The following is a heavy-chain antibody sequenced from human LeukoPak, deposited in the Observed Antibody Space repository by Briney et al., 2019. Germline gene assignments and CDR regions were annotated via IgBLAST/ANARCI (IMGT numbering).Heavy chain of an antibody. Sequence: GGSLRLSCTASGFTFGDYAMSWFRQASGKGLEGVGFIRSKAYGGTTEYAASVKGRFTISRDDSKSIAYLQMNSLKTEDTAVYYCTSATYYDFGYYYYMDVWGKGTTVTVSS. V-gene: IGHV3-49*03. D-gene: IGHD3-3*01. CDR1: GFTFGDYA. CDR3: TSATYYDFGYYYYMDV. J-gene: IGHJ6*03. CDR2: IRSKAYGGTT.